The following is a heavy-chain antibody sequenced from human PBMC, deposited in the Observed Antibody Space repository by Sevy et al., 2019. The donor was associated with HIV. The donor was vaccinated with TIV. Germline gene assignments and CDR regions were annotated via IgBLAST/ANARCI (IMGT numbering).Heavy chain of an antibody. Sequence: GGSLRLSCAASGFTFSSYWMSWVRQAPGKGLEWVANIKQDGSEKYYVDSVKGRFTIPRDNAKNSLYLQMNSLRAEDTAVYYCARVKYCSSTSCPTYYYYGMDVWGQGTTVTVSS. J-gene: IGHJ6*02. CDR3: ARVKYCSSTSCPTYYYYGMDV. D-gene: IGHD2-2*01. CDR1: GFTFSSYW. V-gene: IGHV3-7*01. CDR2: IKQDGSEK.